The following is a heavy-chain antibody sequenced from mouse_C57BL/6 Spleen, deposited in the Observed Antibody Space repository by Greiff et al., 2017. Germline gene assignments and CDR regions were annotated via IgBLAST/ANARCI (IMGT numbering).Heavy chain of an antibody. CDR3: GRDGDDGPAWFAY. V-gene: IGHV1-77*01. CDR2: IGPGSGST. CDR1: GYTFTDYY. D-gene: IGHD2-3*01. J-gene: IGHJ3*01. Sequence: VQLQQSGAELVKPGASVKISCKASGYTFTDYYITWVKQRPGQGLEWIGKIGPGSGSTYYNEKFKGKATLTADKSSSTAYMQLSSLTSEDSAVYFCGRDGDDGPAWFAYWGQGTLVTVSA.